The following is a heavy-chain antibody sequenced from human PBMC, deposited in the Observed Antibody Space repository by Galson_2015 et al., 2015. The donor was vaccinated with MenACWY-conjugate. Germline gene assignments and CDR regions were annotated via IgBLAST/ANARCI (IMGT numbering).Heavy chain of an antibody. Sequence: SLRLSCAASGFTFGSYSMNWVRQAPGKGLEWVSYISSSSSTIYYADSVKGRFTISRDNAKNSLYLQMNSLRDEDTAVYYCARDVVGWFGELSSYGMDVWGQGTTVTVSS. D-gene: IGHD3-10*01. CDR3: ARDVVGWFGELSSYGMDV. J-gene: IGHJ6*02. CDR1: GFTFGSYS. CDR2: ISSSSSTI. V-gene: IGHV3-48*02.